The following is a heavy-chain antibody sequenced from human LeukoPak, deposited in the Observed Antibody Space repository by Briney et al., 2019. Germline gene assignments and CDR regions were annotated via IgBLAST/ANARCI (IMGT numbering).Heavy chain of an antibody. D-gene: IGHD4-11*01. Sequence: GGSLRLSCAASGFTFSDYYMSWIRQAPGKGLEWVSYISSSGSTIYYADSVKGQFTISRDNAKNSLYLQMNSLRAEDTAVYYCAIYSNPYYYGMDVWGQGTTVTVSS. V-gene: IGHV3-11*01. CDR3: AIYSNPYYYGMDV. CDR1: GFTFSDYY. J-gene: IGHJ6*02. CDR2: ISSSGSTI.